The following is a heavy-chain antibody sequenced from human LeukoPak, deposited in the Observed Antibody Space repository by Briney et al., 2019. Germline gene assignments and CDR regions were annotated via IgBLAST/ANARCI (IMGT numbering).Heavy chain of an antibody. Sequence: SETLSLTCTVSGGSISSSSYYWGWIRQPPGRGLEWIGSIYYSGSTYYNPSLKSRVTISVDTSKNQFSLKLSSVTAADTAVYYCARGPHCYGSGSYRTYNWFDPWGQGTLVTVSS. CDR3: ARGPHCYGSGSYRTYNWFDP. CDR1: GGSISSSSYY. V-gene: IGHV4-39*01. CDR2: IYYSGST. J-gene: IGHJ5*02. D-gene: IGHD3-10*01.